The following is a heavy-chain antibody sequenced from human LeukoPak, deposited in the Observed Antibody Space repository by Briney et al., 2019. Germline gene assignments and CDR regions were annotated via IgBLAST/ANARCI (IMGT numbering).Heavy chain of an antibody. J-gene: IGHJ5*01. V-gene: IGHV4-39*01. D-gene: IGHD3-3*01. CDR1: GDSISTTNYY. CDR3: ARVRRSLNWFDS. CDR2: IYYSGIT. Sequence: PSETLSLTCAVCGDSISTTNYYWGWIRQPPGKGLEWIGIIYYSGITHYNPSLKSRVTILVDTSKNQFSLKLSSVTDADTAVYYCARVRRSLNWFDSWGQGTLVTVSS.